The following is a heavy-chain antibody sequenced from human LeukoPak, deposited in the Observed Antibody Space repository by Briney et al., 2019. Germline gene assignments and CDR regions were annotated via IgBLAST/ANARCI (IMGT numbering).Heavy chain of an antibody. Sequence: SETLSITCTVSGGSISNGGYYWSWIRQHPGKGLEWIGYIYYSGSTYYNPSLKSRVTISVDTSKNQFSLKLSSVTAADTAVYYCARNDYYYDSSGYFHGGAFDIWGQGTMVTVSS. CDR3: ARNDYYYDSSGYFHGGAFDI. D-gene: IGHD3-22*01. V-gene: IGHV4-31*03. CDR1: GGSISNGGYY. CDR2: IYYSGST. J-gene: IGHJ3*02.